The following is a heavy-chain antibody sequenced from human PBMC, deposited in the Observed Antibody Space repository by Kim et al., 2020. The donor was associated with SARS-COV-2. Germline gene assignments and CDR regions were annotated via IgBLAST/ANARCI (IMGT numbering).Heavy chain of an antibody. V-gene: IGHV3-23*01. CDR2: ISGSGGST. CDR3: AKRNRLAYCGGDCPVDY. D-gene: IGHD2-21*02. J-gene: IGHJ4*02. CDR1: GFTFSSYA. Sequence: GGSLRLSCAASGFTFSSYAMSWVRQAPGKGLEWVSAISGSGGSTYYADSVKGRFTISRDNSKNTLYLQMNSLRAEDTAVYYCAKRNRLAYCGGDCPVDYWGQGTLVTVSS.